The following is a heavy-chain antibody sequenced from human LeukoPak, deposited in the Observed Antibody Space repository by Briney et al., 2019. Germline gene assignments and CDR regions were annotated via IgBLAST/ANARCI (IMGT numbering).Heavy chain of an antibody. Sequence: GASVKVSCKASGYTFTSYAMNWVRQAPGQGLEWLGWINTNTGNPTYAQAFTGRFVFSLDTSVSTAYLQISSLKAEDTAVYYCARGMGATYYDNVYRPLTYYFDYWGQGTLVTVSS. CDR3: ARGMGATYYDNVYRPLTYYFDY. J-gene: IGHJ4*02. CDR1: GYTFTSYA. V-gene: IGHV7-4-1*02. D-gene: IGHD3-16*01. CDR2: INTNTGNP.